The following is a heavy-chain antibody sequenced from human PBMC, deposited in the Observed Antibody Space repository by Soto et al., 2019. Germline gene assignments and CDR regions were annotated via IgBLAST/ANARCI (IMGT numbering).Heavy chain of an antibody. V-gene: IGHV1-69*06. CDR2: IIPIFGTA. CDR3: ARGTLERIPIFGVVDGELYYGMDV. Sequence: SVKVSCKASGGTFSSYAISWVRQAPGQGLEWMGGIIPIFGTANYAQKFQGRVTITADKSTSTAYMELSSLRSEDTAVYYCARGTLERIPIFGVVDGELYYGMDVWGQGTTVTVSS. CDR1: GGTFSSYA. D-gene: IGHD3-3*01. J-gene: IGHJ6*02.